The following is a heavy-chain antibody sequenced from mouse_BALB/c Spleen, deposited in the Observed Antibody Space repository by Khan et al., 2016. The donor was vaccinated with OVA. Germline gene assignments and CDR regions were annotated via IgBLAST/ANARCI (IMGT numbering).Heavy chain of an antibody. D-gene: IGHD2-14*01. CDR1: GYTFTSYT. CDR2: INPSNGYT. J-gene: IGHJ3*01. V-gene: IGHV1-4*01. CDR3: VRDGAYHRNDGWFAY. Sequence: VQLQQSGAELARPGASLKMSCQASGYTFTSYTIHWIKLGPGQVLAWIGYINPSNGYTNYNQKFKAKATLTADKSSTTAYMQLSSLTSDDSAVYNCVRDGAYHRNDGWFAYWGQGTLVTVSA.